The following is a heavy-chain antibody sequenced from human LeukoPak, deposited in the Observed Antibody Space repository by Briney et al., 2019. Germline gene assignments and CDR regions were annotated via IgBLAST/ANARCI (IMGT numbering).Heavy chain of an antibody. D-gene: IGHD6-13*01. J-gene: IGHJ4*02. CDR1: GGSFSGYY. CDR2: INHSGST. V-gene: IGHV4-34*01. Sequence: TPSETLSLTCAVYGGSFSGYYWSWTRQPPGKGLEWIGEINHSGSTNYNPSLKSRVTISVDTSRNQFSLKLSSVTAADTAVYYCARVVGSSSWYFRYWGQGTLVTVSS. CDR3: ARVVGSSSWYFRY.